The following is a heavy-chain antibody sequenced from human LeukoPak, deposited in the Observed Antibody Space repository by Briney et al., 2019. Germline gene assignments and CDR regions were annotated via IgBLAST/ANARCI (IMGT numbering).Heavy chain of an antibody. CDR2: ISTSGTTT. J-gene: IGHJ6*03. CDR3: ARDATTAVGWVYMDV. Sequence: PGGSLRLSCAASGFTFSSFEMNWVRQAPGKGVEWLSHISTSGTTTYYANSVKGRFTISRDNAENSVYLQMSSLTAEDTGLYYCARDATTAVGWVYMDVWGKGTTVTISS. D-gene: IGHD6-13*01. V-gene: IGHV3-48*03. CDR1: GFTFSSFE.